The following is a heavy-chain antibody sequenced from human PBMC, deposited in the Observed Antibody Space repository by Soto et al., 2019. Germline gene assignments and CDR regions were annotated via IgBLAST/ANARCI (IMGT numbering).Heavy chain of an antibody. D-gene: IGHD5-18*01. CDR3: ARDPRYSYGSGSWFDP. CDR2: IIPIFGTA. Sequence: RASVKVSCKASGGTFSSYAISWVRQAPGQGLEWMGGIIPIFGTANYAQKFQGRVTITADESTSTAYMELSSLRSEDTAVYYCARDPRYSYGSGSWFDPWGQGTLVTVSS. V-gene: IGHV1-69*13. J-gene: IGHJ5*02. CDR1: GGTFSSYA.